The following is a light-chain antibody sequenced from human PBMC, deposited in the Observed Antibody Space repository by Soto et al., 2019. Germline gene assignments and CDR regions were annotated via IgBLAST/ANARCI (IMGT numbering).Light chain of an antibody. Sequence: EIVLTQSPGTLSLSPGERATLSCRASQSVSSSYLAWYQQKPGQAPRLLIYGASSRATGIPDRFSGSGSGTDVTLTISRLEPEDFALYYCQQYGSSFTFGPGTKVDIK. J-gene: IGKJ3*01. V-gene: IGKV3-20*01. CDR1: QSVSSSY. CDR2: GAS. CDR3: QQYGSSFT.